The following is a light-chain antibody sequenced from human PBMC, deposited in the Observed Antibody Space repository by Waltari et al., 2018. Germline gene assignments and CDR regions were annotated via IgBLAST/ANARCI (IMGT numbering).Light chain of an antibody. CDR3: LQATQCPLT. CDR1: QSLVHSDGNTY. J-gene: IGKJ4*01. Sequence: DIVMTQTPLSSPVTLGQPAPISCRSSQSLVHSDGNTYLSWYQQRPGQPPRLLIYKMANRLEGVPARCSGSGAGTEVTMKISRVEAEDVWVYFCLQATQCPLTFGGGTKLEVK. CDR2: KMA. V-gene: IGKV2-24*01.